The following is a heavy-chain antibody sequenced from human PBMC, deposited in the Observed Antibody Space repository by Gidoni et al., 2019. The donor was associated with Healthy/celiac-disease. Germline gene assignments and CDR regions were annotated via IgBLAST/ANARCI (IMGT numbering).Heavy chain of an antibody. CDR1: GGSISSSSYY. CDR3: ASQNKYCSSTSCYRVASFDY. D-gene: IGHD2-2*02. CDR2: IYYSGST. Sequence: QLQLQESGPGLVKPSETLSLTCTVPGGSISSSSYYWGWIRQPPGKGLEWIGSIYYSGSTYYNPSLKSRVTISVDTSKNQFSLKLSSVTAADTAVYYCASQNKYCSSTSCYRVASFDYWGQGTLVTVSS. V-gene: IGHV4-39*01. J-gene: IGHJ4*02.